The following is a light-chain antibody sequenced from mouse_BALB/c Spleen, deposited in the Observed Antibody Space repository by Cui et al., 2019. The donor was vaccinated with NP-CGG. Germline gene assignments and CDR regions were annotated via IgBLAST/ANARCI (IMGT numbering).Light chain of an antibody. Sequence: QAVVTQESALTTSPGERVTLTCRSSTGAVTTSNYANWVQEKPDHLFTGLIGGTNNRAPGVPAIFSGSLIGDKAALTITGTQTEDEAIYFCVLWYSNHWVFGGGTKLTVL. CDR1: TGAVTTSNY. J-gene: IGLJ1*01. V-gene: IGLV1*01. CDR3: VLWYSNHWV. CDR2: GTN.